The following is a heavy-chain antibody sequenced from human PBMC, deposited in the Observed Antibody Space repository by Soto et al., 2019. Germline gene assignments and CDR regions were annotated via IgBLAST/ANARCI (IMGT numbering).Heavy chain of an antibody. CDR3: ASGPIGDYTDGFDY. D-gene: IGHD4-17*01. V-gene: IGHV4-30-2*01. CDR1: GGSISSGGYS. J-gene: IGHJ4*02. CDR2: IYHSGST. Sequence: QLQLQESGSGLVKPSQTLSLTCAVSGGSISSGGYSWSWIRQPPGKGLEWIGYIYHSGSTYYNPSLTGRVTMSVDRSKNQFSLKLSSVPAAVTAVYYCASGPIGDYTDGFDYWGQGTLVTVSS.